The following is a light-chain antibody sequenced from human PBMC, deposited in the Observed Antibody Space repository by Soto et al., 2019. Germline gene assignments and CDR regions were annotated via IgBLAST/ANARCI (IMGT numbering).Light chain of an antibody. CDR3: QQYGSSVLT. CDR2: GAS. V-gene: IGKV3-20*01. CDR1: QSVSNSY. Sequence: EIVLTQSPGTLSLSPGERATLSCRASQSVSNSYLAWYQQKPGQAPRLLISGASSRATGIPDRFSGSGSGTDFTLTISRLEPKDFAVYYCQQYGSSVLTFGGGTKVEIK. J-gene: IGKJ4*01.